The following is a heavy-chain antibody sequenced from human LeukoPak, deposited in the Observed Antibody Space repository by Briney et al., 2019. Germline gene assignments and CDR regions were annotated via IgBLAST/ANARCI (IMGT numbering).Heavy chain of an antibody. V-gene: IGHV3-21*01. Sequence: GGSLRLSCAASGFTFSDESMTWVRQAPGKGLEWVSSITSSSSYIYYADSVKGRFAISRDNAKNSLYLQMNSLRAEDTAVYYCAREQAAAGISWGQGTLVTVSS. D-gene: IGHD6-13*01. CDR2: ITSSSSYI. CDR3: AREQAAAGIS. J-gene: IGHJ4*02. CDR1: GFTFSDES.